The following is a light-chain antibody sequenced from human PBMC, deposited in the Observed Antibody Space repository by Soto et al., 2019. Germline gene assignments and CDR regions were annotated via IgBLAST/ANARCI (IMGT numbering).Light chain of an antibody. V-gene: IGLV2-14*01. CDR2: DVS. CDR1: SSDVGGYNY. Sequence: QSALTQPASVSGSTGKSITISCTGTSSDVGGYNYVSWYQQHPGKAPKLMIYDVSDRPSGVSNRFSGSKSGNTASLTISGLQAEDEADYYCSSYTSSSTRVFGGGTQLTVL. CDR3: SSYTSSSTRV. J-gene: IGLJ2*01.